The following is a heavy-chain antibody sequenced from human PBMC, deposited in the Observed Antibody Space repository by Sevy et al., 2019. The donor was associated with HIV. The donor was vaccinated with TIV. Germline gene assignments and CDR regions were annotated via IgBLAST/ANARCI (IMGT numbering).Heavy chain of an antibody. V-gene: IGHV3-23*01. CDR3: AKDYGDFKNWFDS. CDR2: IGGSDDRT. CDR1: GFSFSSYT. J-gene: IGHJ5*01. D-gene: IGHD4-17*01. Sequence: GGSLRLSCAASGFSFSSYTMAWVRQAPGKGLEWVSSIGGSDDRTFYAGPVKGRFTIPRDNSKNALHLQMNSLRAEDTAVYYCAKDYGDFKNWFDSWGQGTLVTVSS.